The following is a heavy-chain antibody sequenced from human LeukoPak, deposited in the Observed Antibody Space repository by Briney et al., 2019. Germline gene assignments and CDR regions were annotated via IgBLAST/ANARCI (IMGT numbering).Heavy chain of an antibody. CDR2: IIPILGIA. V-gene: IGHV1-69*02. CDR3: ARVGYYDSSGYYWPYYFDY. D-gene: IGHD3-22*01. CDR1: GGTFSSYT. J-gene: IGHJ4*02. Sequence: VASVKVSCKASGGTFSSYTISWVRQAPGQGLEWMGRIIPILGIANYAQKFQGRVTITADKSTSTAYMELSSLRSEDTAVYYCARVGYYDSSGYYWPYYFDYWGQGTLVTVSS.